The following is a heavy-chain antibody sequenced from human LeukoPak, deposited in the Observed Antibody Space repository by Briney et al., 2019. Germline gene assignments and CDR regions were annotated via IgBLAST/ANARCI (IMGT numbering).Heavy chain of an antibody. D-gene: IGHD5-12*01. CDR3: ARGGGGYDWGNWFDP. Sequence: PGASVKVSCKASGYTFTGYYMHWVRQAPGQGLEWMGRINPNSGGTNYAQKFQGRVTMTRDTSISTTYMEPSRLRSDDTAVYYCARGGGGYDWGNWFDPWGQGTLVTVSS. CDR2: INPNSGGT. CDR1: GYTFTGYY. V-gene: IGHV1-2*06. J-gene: IGHJ5*02.